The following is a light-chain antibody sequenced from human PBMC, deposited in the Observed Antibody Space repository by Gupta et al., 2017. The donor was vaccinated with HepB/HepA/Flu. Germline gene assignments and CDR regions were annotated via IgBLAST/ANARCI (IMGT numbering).Light chain of an antibody. J-gene: IGLJ2*01. CDR2: DVS. Sequence: QSALTHPASVSGSPGQSITISCTASSSDVGGYNYVSWYQQNPGKAPKLMIYDVSNRPSGVSNRFSGSKSGNTASLTISGLQAEDEADYYCSSYTSSSTPVVFGGGTKLTVL. CDR1: SSDVGGYNY. V-gene: IGLV2-14*03. CDR3: SSYTSSSTPVV.